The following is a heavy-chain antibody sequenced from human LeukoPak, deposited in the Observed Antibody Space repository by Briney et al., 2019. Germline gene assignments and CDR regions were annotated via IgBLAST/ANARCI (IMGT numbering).Heavy chain of an antibody. D-gene: IGHD6-6*01. J-gene: IGHJ4*01. CDR3: ARGSPSASGIDY. CDR2: IDHSGST. CDR1: GGSFSGYY. Sequence: SETLSLTCAVYGGSFSGYYWSWIRQPPGKGLEWIGEIDHSGSTSYNPSLKSRVTISVDTSKNQFFLKLSSVTAADTAVYYCARGSPSASGIDYWGQGTLVTVSS. V-gene: IGHV4-34*01.